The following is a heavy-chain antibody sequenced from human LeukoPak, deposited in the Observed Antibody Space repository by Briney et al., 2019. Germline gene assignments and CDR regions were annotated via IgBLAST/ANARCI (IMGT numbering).Heavy chain of an antibody. V-gene: IGHV3-53*01. CDR2: IYSDGNT. Sequence: GGSLRLSCVASGFIVSSHYITWVRQAPGKGLEWVSVIYSDGNTYYTDSVKGRFTVSRNSSKNTLYIQMHSLRAEDTAVYYCARAGYTSGWYDYWGQGTLVTVSS. D-gene: IGHD6-19*01. CDR3: ARAGYTSGWYDY. CDR1: GFIVSSHY. J-gene: IGHJ4*02.